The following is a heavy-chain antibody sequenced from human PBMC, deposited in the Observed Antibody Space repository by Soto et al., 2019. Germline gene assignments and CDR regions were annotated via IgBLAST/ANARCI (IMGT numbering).Heavy chain of an antibody. CDR2: TMPVFSTP. Sequence: QVQLVQSGAEVKKPGSSVKVSCKSSGGTFSTSALSWVRQAPGQGLEWVGRTMPVFSTPDYAQKFQGRVTITADESTTTTYLELTGLRADDTAVYYCARDKDRQQLAGNYYYMLDVWGQGTAITVSS. J-gene: IGHJ6*02. CDR1: GGTFSTSA. CDR3: ARDKDRQQLAGNYYYMLDV. D-gene: IGHD3-3*02. V-gene: IGHV1-69*12.